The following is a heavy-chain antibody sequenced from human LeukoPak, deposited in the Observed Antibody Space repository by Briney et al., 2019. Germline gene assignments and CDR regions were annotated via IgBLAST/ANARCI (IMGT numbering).Heavy chain of an antibody. J-gene: IGHJ4*02. V-gene: IGHV1-58*02. CDR3: AASGYSYGYGMDY. D-gene: IGHD5-18*01. CDR2: IVVGSGNT. CDR1: GFTFTSSA. Sequence: ASAKVSCKASGFTFTSSAMQWVRQARGQRLEWIGWIVVGSGNTNYAQKFQERVTITRDMSTSTAYMELSSLRSEDTAVFYCAASGYSYGYGMDYWGQGTLVTVSS.